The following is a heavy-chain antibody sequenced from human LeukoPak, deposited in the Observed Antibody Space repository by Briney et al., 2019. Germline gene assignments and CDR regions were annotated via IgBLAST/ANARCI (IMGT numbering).Heavy chain of an antibody. V-gene: IGHV1-69*01. D-gene: IGHD3-16*01. Sequence: ASVKVSCKTSGENIRTSGFSWVRQAPGQGLEWLGGIVPILGIPSYAQNFQGRVMIVADESTRTVYLEVRNLRSEDTAVYYCARGPGEVPFDYWGQGSLVTVSS. CDR3: ARGPGEVPFDY. J-gene: IGHJ4*02. CDR1: GENIRTSG. CDR2: IVPILGIP.